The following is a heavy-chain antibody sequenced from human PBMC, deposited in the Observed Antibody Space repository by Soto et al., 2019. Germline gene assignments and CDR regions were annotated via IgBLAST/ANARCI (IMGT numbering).Heavy chain of an antibody. CDR3: ARLYSSGWYYFDY. Sequence: SETLSLTCAVYGGSFSGYYLSWIRQPPGKGLEWIGEINHSGSTNYNPSLKSRVTISVDTSKNQFSLKLSSVTAADTAVYYCARLYSSGWYYFDYWGQGTLVTVSS. D-gene: IGHD6-19*01. CDR2: INHSGST. CDR1: GGSFSGYY. J-gene: IGHJ4*02. V-gene: IGHV4-34*01.